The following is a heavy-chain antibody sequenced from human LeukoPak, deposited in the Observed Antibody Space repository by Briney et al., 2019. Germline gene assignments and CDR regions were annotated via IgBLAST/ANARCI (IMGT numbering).Heavy chain of an antibody. CDR1: GGSISSSSYY. D-gene: IGHD1-26*01. V-gene: IGHV4-39*07. Sequence: SETLSLTCTVSGGSISSSSYYWGWIRQPPGKGLEWIGSIYYSGSTYYNPSLKSRVTISVDTSKNQFSLKLSSVTAADTAVYYCARLGSGSYLYYFDYWGQGTLVTVSS. CDR3: ARLGSGSYLYYFDY. CDR2: IYYSGST. J-gene: IGHJ4*02.